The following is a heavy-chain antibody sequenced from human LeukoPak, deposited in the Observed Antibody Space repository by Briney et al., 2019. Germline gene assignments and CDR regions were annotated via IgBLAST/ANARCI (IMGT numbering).Heavy chain of an antibody. CDR3: ARCWGEVEVAAWDVSSF. CDR2: MFYSGTT. D-gene: IGHD2-15*01. Sequence: SETLSLTCTVSGGAISSYNWSWIRQPPGQGLEWIAYMFYSGTTNYNPSLRSRVTISLDTSKNQFSLRLSSVTAADTAVYYCARCWGEVEVAAWDVSSFWGQGTMVTVSS. J-gene: IGHJ3*01. V-gene: IGHV4-59*08. CDR1: GGAISSYN.